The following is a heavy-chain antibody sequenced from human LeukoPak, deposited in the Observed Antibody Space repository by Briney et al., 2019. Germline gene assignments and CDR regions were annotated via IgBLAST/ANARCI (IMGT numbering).Heavy chain of an antibody. D-gene: IGHD6-6*01. Sequence: GGSLRLSCTASGFSFSGHWMHWARQLPGKGLVWVSRISPTGSTTSYADSVKGRFTVSRDNAKNTLYLQVNNRRAEDTAVYYCARGPNSNWSGLDFWGQGTLLTVSS. V-gene: IGHV3-74*01. CDR3: ARGPNSNWSGLDF. CDR1: GFSFSGHW. CDR2: ISPTGSTT. J-gene: IGHJ4*02.